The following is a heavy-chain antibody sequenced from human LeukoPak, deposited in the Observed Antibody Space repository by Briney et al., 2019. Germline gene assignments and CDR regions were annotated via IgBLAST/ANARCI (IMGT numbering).Heavy chain of an antibody. Sequence: SSETLSLTCTVSGGSISSGGYYWSWIRQHPGKGLEWIGYIYYSGSTYYNPSLKSRVTISVDTSKNQFSPKLSSVTAADTAVYYCARVRGPTNQRIDYWGQGTLVTVSS. D-gene: IGHD5-12*01. V-gene: IGHV4-31*03. J-gene: IGHJ4*02. CDR3: ARVRGPTNQRIDY. CDR2: IYYSGST. CDR1: GGSISSGGYY.